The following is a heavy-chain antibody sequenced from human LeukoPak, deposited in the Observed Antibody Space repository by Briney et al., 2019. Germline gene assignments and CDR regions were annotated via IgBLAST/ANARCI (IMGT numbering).Heavy chain of an antibody. Sequence: GGSLRLSCAASGFTFSIYTMNWVRQTPGKGLEWVSSISSSSSYIYYEDSVKGRFTISRDNAKNSLYLQMNSLRAEDTAVYYCARVGGTANDAFDIWGQGTMVTVSS. CDR2: ISSSSSYI. V-gene: IGHV3-21*01. D-gene: IGHD5-18*01. J-gene: IGHJ3*02. CDR3: ARVGGTANDAFDI. CDR1: GFTFSIYT.